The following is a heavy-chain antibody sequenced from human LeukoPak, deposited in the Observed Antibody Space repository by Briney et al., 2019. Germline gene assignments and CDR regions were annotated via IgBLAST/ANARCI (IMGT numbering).Heavy chain of an antibody. D-gene: IGHD2-15*01. CDR3: AKDDCSGGSCYSFDY. Sequence: GGSLRLSCAASGFTFDDYAMHWVRQAPGKGLEWVSGISWNSGSIGYADSVKGRFTISRDNAKNSLYLQMNSLRAEDTALHYCAKDDCSGGSCYSFDYWGQGTLVTVSS. CDR2: ISWNSGSI. J-gene: IGHJ4*02. V-gene: IGHV3-9*01. CDR1: GFTFDDYA.